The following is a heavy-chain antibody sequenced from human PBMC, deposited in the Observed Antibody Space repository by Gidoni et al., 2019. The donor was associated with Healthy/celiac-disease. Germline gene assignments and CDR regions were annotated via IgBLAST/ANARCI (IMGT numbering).Heavy chain of an antibody. CDR3: ARTSSGYYWFDP. Sequence: QVQLQESGPGMVKPSQTLSLTCTVSGGSISRGDYYWSWIRQPPGKGLEWIGYIYYSGSTYYNPSLKSRVTISVDTSKNQFSLKLSSVTAADTAVYYCARTSSGYYWFDPWGQGTLVTVSS. CDR2: IYYSGST. CDR1: GGSISRGDYY. D-gene: IGHD3-22*01. V-gene: IGHV4-30-4*01. J-gene: IGHJ5*02.